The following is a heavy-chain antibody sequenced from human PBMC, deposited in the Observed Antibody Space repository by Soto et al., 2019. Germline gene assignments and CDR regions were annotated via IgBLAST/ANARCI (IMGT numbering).Heavy chain of an antibody. V-gene: IGHV3-30-3*01. Sequence: QVQLVESGGGVVQPGRSLRLSCAASGFTFSSFSLHWVRQAPGKGLEWLALISYDGSNKYNADSVKGRFTISRDNSNNTLYLQLSSLRPEDTAVYYCARTTTVAGTPEFDYWGQGTLVTVSS. CDR3: ARTTTVAGTPEFDY. J-gene: IGHJ4*02. CDR1: GFTFSSFS. D-gene: IGHD6-19*01. CDR2: ISYDGSNK.